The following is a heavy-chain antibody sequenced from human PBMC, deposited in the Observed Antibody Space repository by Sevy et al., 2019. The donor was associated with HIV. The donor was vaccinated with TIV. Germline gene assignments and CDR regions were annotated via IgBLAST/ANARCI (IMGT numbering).Heavy chain of an antibody. CDR3: AKDLWEQDYYYYGMDV. D-gene: IGHD1-26*01. CDR2: ISGSGGST. Sequence: GGSLRLSCAASGFTFSSYAMSWVRQAPGKGLEWVSAISGSGGSTYYADSVKGRFTISRDNSKNTLYLQMNSLRAEDTAVYYCAKDLWEQDYYYYGMDVWGQGTTVTVSS. J-gene: IGHJ6*02. CDR1: GFTFSSYA. V-gene: IGHV3-23*01.